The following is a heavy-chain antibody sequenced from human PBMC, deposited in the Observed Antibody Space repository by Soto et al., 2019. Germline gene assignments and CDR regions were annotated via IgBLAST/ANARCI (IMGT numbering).Heavy chain of an antibody. Sequence: ASVKVSCKASGYTFTHYYIHWVRQAPGQGLEWMGIINPNGGITTYAQKFRAGFSMTRDTSTSTVYLELSSLRSEDSAVYYCATSVNSAMAFDYWGQGTLVTVS. CDR2: INPNGGIT. CDR3: ATSVNSAMAFDY. D-gene: IGHD5-18*01. V-gene: IGHV1-46*01. CDR1: GYTFTHYY. J-gene: IGHJ4*02.